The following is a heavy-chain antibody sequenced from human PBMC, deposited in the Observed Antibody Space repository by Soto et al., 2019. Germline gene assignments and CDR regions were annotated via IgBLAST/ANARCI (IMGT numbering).Heavy chain of an antibody. D-gene: IGHD2-2*01. Sequence: SETLSLTCAVAGASITSSGYSWSWIRQPPGKGLEWIGYIYHSGSASYNPSLKSRVTISVDGSKNHFSLQLSSVTAADTAVYFCARGRLLPAVNFDYWGQGTLVTVSS. CDR1: GASITSSGYS. CDR3: ARGRLLPAVNFDY. V-gene: IGHV4-30-2*01. CDR2: IYHSGSA. J-gene: IGHJ4*02.